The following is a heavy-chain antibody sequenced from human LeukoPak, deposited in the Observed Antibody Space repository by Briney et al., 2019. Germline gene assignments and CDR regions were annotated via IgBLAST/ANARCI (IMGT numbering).Heavy chain of an antibody. CDR1: GGSISSSSYY. CDR2: IYHSGST. J-gene: IGHJ6*03. D-gene: IGHD5-18*01. V-gene: IGHV4-39*07. CDR3: ARDHRYSYGGYYYMDV. Sequence: SETLSLTCTVSGGSISSSSYYWGWIRQPPGKGLEWIGSIYHSGSTYYNPSLKSRVTISVDTSKNQFSLKLSSVTAADTAVYYCARDHRYSYGGYYYMDVWGKGTTVTVSS.